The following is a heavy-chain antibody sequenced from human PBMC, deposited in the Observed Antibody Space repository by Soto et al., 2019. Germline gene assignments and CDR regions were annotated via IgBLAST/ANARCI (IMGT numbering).Heavy chain of an antibody. V-gene: IGHV1-69*13. D-gene: IGHD4-4*01. CDR2: IIPIFGTA. CDR1: GGTFSSYA. J-gene: IGHJ4*02. CDR3: ARSDYSNHYYFDY. Sequence: SVKVSCKASGGTFSSYAISWVRQAPGQGLEWMGGIIPIFGTANYAQKFQGRVTITADESTSTAYMELSSLRSEDTAVYYYARSDYSNHYYFDYWGQGTLVTVSS.